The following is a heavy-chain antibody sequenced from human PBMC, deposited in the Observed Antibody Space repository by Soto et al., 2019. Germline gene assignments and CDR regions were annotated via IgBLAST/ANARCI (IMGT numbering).Heavy chain of an antibody. CDR1: GVTFISYA. CDR3: AKARFGVTIFGVVPQPFDY. Sequence: GSLRLSCAASGVTFISYAMSWVRQAPGKGLEWVSAISGSGGSTYYADSVKGRFTISRDNSKNTLYLQMNSLRAEDTAVYYCAKARFGVTIFGVVPQPFDYWGQGTLVTVSS. J-gene: IGHJ4*02. CDR2: ISGSGGST. V-gene: IGHV3-23*01. D-gene: IGHD3-3*01.